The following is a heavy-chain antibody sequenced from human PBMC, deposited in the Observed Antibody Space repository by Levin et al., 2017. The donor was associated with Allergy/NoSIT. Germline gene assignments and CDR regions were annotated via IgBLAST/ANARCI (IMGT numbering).Heavy chain of an antibody. D-gene: IGHD3-22*01. CDR2: ISGSGGST. CDR1: GFTFSSYA. Sequence: LSLTCAASGFTFSSYAMSWVRQAPGKGLEWVSAISGSGGSTYYADSVKGRFTISRDNSKNTLYLQMNSLRAEDTAVYYCANYDSSGYIVRFDYWGQGTLVTVSS. V-gene: IGHV3-23*01. J-gene: IGHJ4*02. CDR3: ANYDSSGYIVRFDY.